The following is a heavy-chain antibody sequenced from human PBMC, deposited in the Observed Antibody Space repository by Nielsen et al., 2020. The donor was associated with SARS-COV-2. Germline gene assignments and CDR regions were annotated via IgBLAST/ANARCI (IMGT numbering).Heavy chain of an antibody. CDR2: ISEGGGTT. D-gene: IGHD3-16*01. Sequence: GESLKISCAASGFTFSRHAMSWVRQAPGKGLEWVSSISEGGGTTYYADSVKGRFTISRDNAKNSLYLQMNSLRAEDTALYYCAKWPRGDGARGYWYFDLWGRGTLVTVSS. V-gene: IGHV3-23*01. CDR1: GFTFSRHA. CDR3: AKWPRGDGARGYWYFDL. J-gene: IGHJ2*01.